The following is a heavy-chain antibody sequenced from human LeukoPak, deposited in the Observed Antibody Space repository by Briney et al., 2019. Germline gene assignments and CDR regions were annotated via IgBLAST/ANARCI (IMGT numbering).Heavy chain of an antibody. D-gene: IGHD6-19*01. CDR2: IGGSDYST. CDR3: AKDHLSGWPRAAFDI. Sequence: GGSLRLSCAASDFTFSTYNMHWVRQGPGKGLEWVSTIGGSDYSTYYADFVRGRFTISRDNSKNTLYLQMNSLRAEDTAVYYCAKDHLSGWPRAAFDIWGQGTMVTVSS. CDR1: DFTFSTYN. V-gene: IGHV3-23*01. J-gene: IGHJ3*02.